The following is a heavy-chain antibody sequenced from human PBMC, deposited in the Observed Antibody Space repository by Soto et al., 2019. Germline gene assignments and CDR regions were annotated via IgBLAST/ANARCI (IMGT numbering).Heavy chain of an antibody. D-gene: IGHD3-22*01. J-gene: IGHJ4*02. Sequence: GGSLRLSCAASGFNFSDYYMTRIRQAPGKGLEWISYISTSGRDTEYADSVKGRFLISRDNAKRSLYLQMNSLRVEDTAVYYCARWLEVLTTSDSWGQGTLVTVSS. CDR2: ISTSGRDT. CDR1: GFNFSDYY. CDR3: ARWLEVLTTSDS. V-gene: IGHV3-11*06.